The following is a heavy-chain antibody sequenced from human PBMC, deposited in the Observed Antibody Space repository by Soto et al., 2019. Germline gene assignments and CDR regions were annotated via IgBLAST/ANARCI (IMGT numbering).Heavy chain of an antibody. CDR1: GGSFSTDY. V-gene: IGHV4-34*01. J-gene: IGHJ4*02. D-gene: IGHD6-6*01. CDR3: ARVLAARASRDFDY. Sequence: QVQLQQWGAGLLKPSETLSLTCAVYGGSFSTDYWSWIRQPPGKGLEWIGEINPSGGTNYNPSLKSRVTLSVDTSKNQFSLELSSVTAADTAVYYCARVLAARASRDFDYWGQGTLVTVSS. CDR2: INPSGGT.